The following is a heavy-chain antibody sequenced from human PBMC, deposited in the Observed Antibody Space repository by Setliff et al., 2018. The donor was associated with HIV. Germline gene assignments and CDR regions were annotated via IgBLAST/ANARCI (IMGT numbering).Heavy chain of an antibody. CDR2: IHYDEKT. D-gene: IGHD3-9*01. J-gene: IGHJ3*02. CDR3: ARGYYDILTGYGFNAFDI. CDR1: GDSASNSRYY. V-gene: IGHV4-39*07. Sequence: SETLSLTCTVSGDSASNSRYYWAWIRQPPGKGLEYIGSIHYDEKTYYNPSLKSRVTISIDTSKNQFSLKLSSVTAADTAVYYCARGYYDILTGYGFNAFDIWGQGTVVTVSS.